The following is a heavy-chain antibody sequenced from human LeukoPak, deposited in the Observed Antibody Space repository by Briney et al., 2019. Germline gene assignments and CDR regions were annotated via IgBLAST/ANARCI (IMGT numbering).Heavy chain of an antibody. V-gene: IGHV3-74*01. D-gene: IGHD3-10*01. CDR1: GFTFSSYW. CDR2: INSEGSST. J-gene: IGHJ4*02. Sequence: GGSLRFSCAASGFTFSSYWMHWVRQAPGKGLVWVSRINSEGSSTSYADAVKGRYTVSRDNAKNRLYLQMNSLRAEDTAVYYCARESERYGSGSYYSLFDYWGQGTLVTVSS. CDR3: ARESERYGSGSYYSLFDY.